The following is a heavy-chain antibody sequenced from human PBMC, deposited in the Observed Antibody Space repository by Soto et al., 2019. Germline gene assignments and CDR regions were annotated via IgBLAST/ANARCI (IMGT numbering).Heavy chain of an antibody. V-gene: IGHV1-69*13. J-gene: IGHJ3*02. CDR2: IIPIFGTA. CDR3: ARLDCRYALCPSEDAFDI. Sequence: GASVKVSCKASGGTFSSYAISWVRQAPGQGLEWMGGIIPIFGTANYAQKFQGRVTITADESTSTAYMELSSLRSEDTAVYYCARLDCRYALCPSEDAFDIWGQGTMVTVSS. D-gene: IGHD5-12*01. CDR1: GGTFSSYA.